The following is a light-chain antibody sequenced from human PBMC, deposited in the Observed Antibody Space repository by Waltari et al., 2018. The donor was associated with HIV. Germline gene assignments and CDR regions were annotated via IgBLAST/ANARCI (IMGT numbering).Light chain of an antibody. CDR1: SSNIGRNY. Sequence: QSVLTQPPSASGTPGQRVTISCSGSSSNIGRNYVYWYQQFPGTAPKLLIYRNNQRPSGVPDRISGSKSGTSASLAISGLRSEDEADYYCAAWNDSLSGYVFGTGTKVTV. V-gene: IGLV1-47*01. CDR3: AAWNDSLSGYV. CDR2: RNN. J-gene: IGLJ1*01.